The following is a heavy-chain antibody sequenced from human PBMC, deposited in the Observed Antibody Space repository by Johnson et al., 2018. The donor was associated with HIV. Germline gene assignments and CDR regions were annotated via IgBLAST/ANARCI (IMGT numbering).Heavy chain of an antibody. V-gene: IGHV3-9*01. CDR2: ISWNSGII. Sequence: VESGGGLVQPGRSLRVSCVASGFTFDDYAMHWVRQAPGKGLEWVSGISWNSGIIGYADSVQGRFTLSRDSAKSSLYLQMNSLRAEDTALYYCAKESGASRGATTRFGVFDIWGQGAMVTVSS. J-gene: IGHJ3*02. CDR3: AKESGASRGATTRFGVFDI. D-gene: IGHD1-26*01. CDR1: GFTFDDYA.